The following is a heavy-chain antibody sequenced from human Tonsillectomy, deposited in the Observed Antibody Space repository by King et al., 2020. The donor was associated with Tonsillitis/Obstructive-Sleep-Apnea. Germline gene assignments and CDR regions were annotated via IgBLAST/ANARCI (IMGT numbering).Heavy chain of an antibody. CDR2: IGSKTDGATT. V-gene: IGHV3-15*04. CDR1: GFIFSNNW. J-gene: IGHJ3*02. Sequence: VQLVESGGGLLKPGGSLRLSCTASGFIFSNNWMNWVRQAPGKGLEWVGRIGSKTDGATTDYAAPVKGRFTISRDDSKNTLYLQMNTLKTEDTAMYYCTAAFEIWGQGTMVTVSS. CDR3: TAAFEI.